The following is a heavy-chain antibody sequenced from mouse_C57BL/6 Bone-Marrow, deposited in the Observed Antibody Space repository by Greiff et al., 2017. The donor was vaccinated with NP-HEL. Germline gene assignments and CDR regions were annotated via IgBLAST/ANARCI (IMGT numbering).Heavy chain of an antibody. CDR1: GYAFTNYL. J-gene: IGHJ2*01. CDR2: INPGSGGT. D-gene: IGHD2-3*01. Sequence: QVQLQQSGAELVRPGTSVKVSCKASGYAFTNYLIEWVKQRPGQGLEWIGVINPGSGGTNYNEKFKGKATLTADKSSSTAYMQLSSLTSEDSAVYFCARSASYDGYYSYYFDYWGQGTTLTVSS. V-gene: IGHV1-54*01. CDR3: ARSASYDGYYSYYFDY.